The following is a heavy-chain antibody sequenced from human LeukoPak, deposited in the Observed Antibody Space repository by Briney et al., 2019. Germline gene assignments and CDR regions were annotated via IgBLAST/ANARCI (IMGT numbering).Heavy chain of an antibody. V-gene: IGHV1-2*02. D-gene: IGHD6-6*01. J-gene: IGHJ6*03. Sequence: ASVKVSCKASGYTFTGYYMHWVRQAPGQGLEWMGWINPNSGGTNYAQKFQGRVTMTRDMSISTAYMELSRLRSDDTAVYYCATLEYSSSSGHYYYYYMDVWGKGTTVTVSS. CDR3: ATLEYSSSSGHYYYYYMDV. CDR2: INPNSGGT. CDR1: GYTFTGYY.